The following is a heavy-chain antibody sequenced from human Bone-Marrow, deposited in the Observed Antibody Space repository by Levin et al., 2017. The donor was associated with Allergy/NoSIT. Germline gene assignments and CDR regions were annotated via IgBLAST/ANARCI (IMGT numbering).Heavy chain of an antibody. Sequence: PGGSLRLSCSISGGSISTYYWSWIRQPPGKGLECIGYLYYSGSTNYNPSLKSRVTISIDTSRNQFSLRLSSVTAADTAVYYCARGVGRVAARPYWYFDLWGRGTLVTVSS. J-gene: IGHJ2*01. V-gene: IGHV4-59*01. CDR3: ARGVGRVAARPYWYFDL. D-gene: IGHD6-6*01. CDR1: GGSISTYY. CDR2: LYYSGST.